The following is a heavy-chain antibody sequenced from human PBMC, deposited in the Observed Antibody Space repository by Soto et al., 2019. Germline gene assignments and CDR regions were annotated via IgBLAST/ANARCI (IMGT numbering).Heavy chain of an antibody. CDR3: ARGLNTITFGGVIVGSDDAFDI. D-gene: IGHD3-16*02. V-gene: IGHV1-8*01. Sequence: GASVKVSCEASGYTFTSYDINWVRQATGQGLEWMGWMNPNSGNTGYAQKFQGRVTMTRNTSISTAYMELSSLRSEDTAVYYCARGLNTITFGGVIVGSDDAFDIWGQGTMVT. J-gene: IGHJ3*02. CDR2: MNPNSGNT. CDR1: GYTFTSYD.